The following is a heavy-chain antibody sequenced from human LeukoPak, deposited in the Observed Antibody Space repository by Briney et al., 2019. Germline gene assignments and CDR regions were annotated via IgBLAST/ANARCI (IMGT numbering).Heavy chain of an antibody. V-gene: IGHV4-59*12. CDR2: VYYAGST. Sequence: SETLSLTCNVSGFSITSSYYWSWIRQPPGKGLEWIGYVYYAGSTNYNPSLKSRVTMSVDMSKNQFSLKLSSVTAADAAVYYCARDCSGGSCYLGVIDYWGQGTLVTVSS. J-gene: IGHJ4*02. CDR1: GFSITSSYY. CDR3: ARDCSGGSCYLGVIDY. D-gene: IGHD2-15*01.